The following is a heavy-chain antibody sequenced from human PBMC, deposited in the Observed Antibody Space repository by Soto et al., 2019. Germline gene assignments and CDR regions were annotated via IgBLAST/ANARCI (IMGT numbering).Heavy chain of an antibody. V-gene: IGHV4-30-2*01. CDR1: GGSLSSCGYS. D-gene: IGHD3-16*01. CDR2: IYPTGTT. CDR3: ARAPPGPAPRWGV. J-gene: IGHJ6*04. Sequence: LSLTCTVSGGSLSSCGYSWSWIRQPPGKGLEWIGYIYPTGTTYYNPYLKNRVTISIDTSQNQFSLQLTSMTAPDTAVYYCARAPPGPAPRWGVWGTGTTVTVSS.